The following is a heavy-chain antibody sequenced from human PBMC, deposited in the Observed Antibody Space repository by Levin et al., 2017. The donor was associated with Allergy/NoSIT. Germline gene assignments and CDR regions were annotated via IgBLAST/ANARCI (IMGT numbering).Heavy chain of an antibody. CDR3: ARDLQFWGVNGGVDS. CDR1: GFPFSGYG. Sequence: LAGGSLRLSCAVSGFPFSGYGMSWVRHAPGEGPEWVSTISDSGENTHYADSVRGRFTISRDNSRNTLYLQMNSLRAEDTAVYYCARDLQFWGVNGGVDSWGRGTLVTVSS. J-gene: IGHJ5*01. V-gene: IGHV3-23*01. D-gene: IGHD3-10*01. CDR2: ISDSGENT.